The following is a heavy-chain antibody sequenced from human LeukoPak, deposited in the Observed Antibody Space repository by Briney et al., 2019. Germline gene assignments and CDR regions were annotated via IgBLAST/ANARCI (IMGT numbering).Heavy chain of an antibody. CDR3: ARPAIDRGWFDP. CDR1: GGTFSSYA. J-gene: IGHJ5*02. D-gene: IGHD3-22*01. CDR2: IIPIFGTA. V-gene: IGHV1-69*06. Sequence: GSSVKVSCKASGGTFSSYAISWVRQAPGQGLEWMGGIIPIFGTANYAQKFQGRVTITADKSTSTAYMELSSLRSEGTAVYYCARPAIDRGWFDPWGQGTLVTVSS.